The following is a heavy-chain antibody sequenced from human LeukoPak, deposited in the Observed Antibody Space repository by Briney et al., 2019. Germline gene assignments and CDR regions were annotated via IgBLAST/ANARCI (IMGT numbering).Heavy chain of an antibody. D-gene: IGHD3-22*01. Sequence: GGSLRLSCAASGFTFSSYEMNWVRQAPGKGLEWVSYISSSGSTIYYADSVKGRFTISRDNAKNSLYLQMNSLRAEDTAVYYCATWKQNYYDSSGYLFDYWGQGTLVTVSS. CDR1: GFTFSSYE. V-gene: IGHV3-48*03. CDR3: ATWKQNYYDSSGYLFDY. J-gene: IGHJ4*02. CDR2: ISSSGSTI.